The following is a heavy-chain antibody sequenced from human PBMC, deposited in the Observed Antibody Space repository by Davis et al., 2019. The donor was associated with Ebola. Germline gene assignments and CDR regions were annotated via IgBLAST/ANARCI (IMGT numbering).Heavy chain of an antibody. CDR2: ISGSGGST. V-gene: IGHV3-23*01. CDR3: ARSGGDRYYYYYYGMDV. D-gene: IGHD2-21*01. Sequence: GESLKISCAASGFTFSSYAMSWVRQAPGKGLEWVSAISGSGGSTYYADSVKGRFTISRDNSKNTLYLQMNSLRAEDTAVYYCARSGGDRYYYYYYGMDVWGQGTLVTVSS. J-gene: IGHJ6*02. CDR1: GFTFSSYA.